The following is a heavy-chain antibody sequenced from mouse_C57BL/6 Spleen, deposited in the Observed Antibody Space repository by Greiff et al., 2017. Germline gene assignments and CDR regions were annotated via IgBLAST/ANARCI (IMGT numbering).Heavy chain of an antibody. CDR2: ISDGGSYT. Sequence: DVMLVESGGGLVKPGGSLKLSCAASGFTFSSYAMSWVRQTPEKRLEWVATISDGGSYTYYPDNVKGRFTISRDNAKNNLYLQMSHLKSEDTAMYYCARDFDVWGTGTTVTVSS. J-gene: IGHJ1*03. CDR3: ARDFDV. CDR1: GFTFSSYA. V-gene: IGHV5-4*01.